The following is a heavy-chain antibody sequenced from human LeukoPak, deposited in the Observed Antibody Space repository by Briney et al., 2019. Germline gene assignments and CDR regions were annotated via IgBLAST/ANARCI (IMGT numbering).Heavy chain of an antibody. D-gene: IGHD2-15*01. Sequence: SETLSLTCTVSGGSISSSSYYWGWIRQPPGKGLEWIGSIYYSGSTYYDPSLKSRVTISVDTSKNQFSLKLSSVTAADTAVYYCARIVVHYYYYYYMDVWGKGTTVTVSS. CDR3: ARIVVHYYYYYYMDV. CDR2: IYYSGST. CDR1: GGSISSSSYY. V-gene: IGHV4-39*07. J-gene: IGHJ6*03.